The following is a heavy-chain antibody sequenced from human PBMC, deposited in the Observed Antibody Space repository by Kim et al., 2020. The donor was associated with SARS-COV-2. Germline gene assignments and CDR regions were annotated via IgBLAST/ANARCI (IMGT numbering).Heavy chain of an antibody. D-gene: IGHD3-22*01. Sequence: ASVKVSCKTSENTFTSYYVHWVRQAPGQGLEWMGIINPSGGSTTYAQKFQGRVTMTRDTSTTTVYMELSSLRSEDTAVYYCATTTYYDSTGYRNLDLWGRGTLVTVSS. CDR2: INPSGGST. CDR3: ATTTYYDSTGYRNLDL. V-gene: IGHV1-46*01. CDR1: ENTFTSYY. J-gene: IGHJ2*01.